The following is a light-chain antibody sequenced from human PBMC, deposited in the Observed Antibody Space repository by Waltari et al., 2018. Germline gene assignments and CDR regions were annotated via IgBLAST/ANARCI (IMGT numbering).Light chain of an antibody. V-gene: IGKV4-1*01. CDR1: QSVLSSSNNQNY. Sequence: DIVMTQSPDSLAVSLGERATINCKSSQSVLSSSNNQNYLAWYQQKPRQPPKLLIYWASTRESGVPDRFSGSGSGTDFTLTISSLQPEDFATYYCQQSYSTPITFGQGTRLEIK. CDR2: WAS. CDR3: QQSYSTPIT. J-gene: IGKJ5*01.